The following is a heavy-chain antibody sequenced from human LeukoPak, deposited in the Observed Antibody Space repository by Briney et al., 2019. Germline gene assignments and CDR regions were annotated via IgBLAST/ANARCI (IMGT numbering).Heavy chain of an antibody. CDR1: GGSCSGYY. CDR3: ARGRWLRSAFDY. V-gene: IGHV4-34*01. D-gene: IGHD5-12*01. Sequence: SETLSLTCAVYGGSCSGYYWSWIRQPPGKGLEWIGEINHSGSTNYNPSLKSRVTISVDTSKNQFSLKLNSVTAADTAVYYCARGRWLRSAFDYWGQGTLVTVSS. J-gene: IGHJ4*02. CDR2: INHSGST.